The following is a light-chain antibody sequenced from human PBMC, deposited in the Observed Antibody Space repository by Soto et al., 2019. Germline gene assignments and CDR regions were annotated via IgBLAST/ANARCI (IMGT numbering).Light chain of an antibody. CDR2: DVS. J-gene: IGLJ1*01. V-gene: IGLV2-14*01. CDR3: SSYTSSSTPQFV. Sequence: QYALTQPASVSGSPGQSITISCTGTSSDVGGYNYVSWYQQHPGKAPKLMIYDVSNRPSGVSNRFSGSKSGNTASLTISGLQAEDEADYYCSSYTSSSTPQFVFGTGTKLTVL. CDR1: SSDVGGYNY.